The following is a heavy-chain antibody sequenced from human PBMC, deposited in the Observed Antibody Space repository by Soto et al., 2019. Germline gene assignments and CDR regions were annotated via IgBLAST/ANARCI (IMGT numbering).Heavy chain of an antibody. CDR1: GFTFSSYG. V-gene: IGHV3-33*01. CDR2: IWYDGSNK. J-gene: IGHJ4*02. CDR3: ARDGGRIAAAGTGFDY. Sequence: QVQLVESGGGVVQPGRSLRLSCAASGFTFSSYGMHWVRQAPGKGLEWVAVIWYDGSNKYYADSVKGRFTISRDNSKNTLYLQMNSMRAEDTAAYYCARDGGRIAAAGTGFDYWGQGTLVTVSS. D-gene: IGHD6-13*01.